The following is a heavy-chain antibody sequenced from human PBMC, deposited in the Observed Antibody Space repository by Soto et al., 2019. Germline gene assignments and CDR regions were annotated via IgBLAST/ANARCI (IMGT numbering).Heavy chain of an antibody. CDR1: GFTVSSNY. CDR2: IYSGGST. V-gene: IGHV3-66*01. Sequence: GGSLRLSCAASGFTVSSNYMSWVRQAPGKGLEWVPVIYSGGSTYYADSVKGRFIISRDDSKNTLFLQMNSLRAEDTAVYYCNRDGVVVVTAIIYWGQGTLVTVSS. D-gene: IGHD2-21*02. J-gene: IGHJ4*02. CDR3: NRDGVVVVTAIIY.